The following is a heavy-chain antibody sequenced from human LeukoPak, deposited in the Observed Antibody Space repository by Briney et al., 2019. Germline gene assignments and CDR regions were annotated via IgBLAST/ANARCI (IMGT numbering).Heavy chain of an antibody. CDR2: TYHRSKWYN. Sequence: SQTLSLTCAISGDSVSSDSASWSWIRQSPSRGLEWLGRTYHRSKWYNDYAVSVKSRITINPDTSKNQFSLQLNSVTPEDTAVYYCARVIMAAYWYFDIWGRGTLVTVSS. J-gene: IGHJ2*01. CDR1: GDSVSSDSAS. V-gene: IGHV6-1*01. CDR3: ARVIMAAYWYFDI. D-gene: IGHD2-21*01.